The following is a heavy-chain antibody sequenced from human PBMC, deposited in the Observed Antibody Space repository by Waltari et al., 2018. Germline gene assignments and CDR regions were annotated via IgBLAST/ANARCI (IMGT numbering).Heavy chain of an antibody. V-gene: IGHV3-53*01. CDR2: IYSGGST. CDR3: AKVDNVGLNNY. J-gene: IGHJ4*02. CDR1: GFTVGNTF. D-gene: IGHD1-1*01. Sequence: EVQLVESGGDLIQPGGSLSLSCAASGFTVGNTFMGWVRQAPGKGLEWVSVIYSGGSTNYIDSVRGRFTISRDSSKNTLYLQMNSLRAEDTAVYYCAKVDNVGLNNYWGQGTLVTVSS.